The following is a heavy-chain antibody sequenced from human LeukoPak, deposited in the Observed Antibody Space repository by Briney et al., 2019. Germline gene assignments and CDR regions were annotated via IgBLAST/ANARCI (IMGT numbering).Heavy chain of an antibody. CDR3: ARAKVSSGWYEILDY. CDR2: INWNGGST. J-gene: IGHJ4*02. Sequence: GGPLRLSCAASGFTFDDYGMSWVRQAPGKGLEWVSGINWNGGSTGYADSVKGRFTISRDNAKNSLYLQMNSLRAKDTALYYCARAKVSSGWYEILDYWGQGTLVTVSS. D-gene: IGHD6-19*01. CDR1: GFTFDDYG. V-gene: IGHV3-20*04.